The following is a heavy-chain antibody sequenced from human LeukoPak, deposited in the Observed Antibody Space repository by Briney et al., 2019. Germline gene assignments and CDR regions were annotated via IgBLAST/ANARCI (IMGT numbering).Heavy chain of an antibody. J-gene: IGHJ5*02. V-gene: IGHV1-8*03. CDR2: MNPNSGNT. D-gene: IGHD6-6*01. CDR3: ARGIRYSSSSGWFDP. Sequence: GASVKVSCKASGYTFTGYYMHWVRQATGQGLEWMGWMNPNSGNTGYAQKFQGRVTITRNTSISTAYMELSSLRSEDTAVYYCARGIRYSSSSGWFDPWGQGTLVTVSS. CDR1: GYTFTGYY.